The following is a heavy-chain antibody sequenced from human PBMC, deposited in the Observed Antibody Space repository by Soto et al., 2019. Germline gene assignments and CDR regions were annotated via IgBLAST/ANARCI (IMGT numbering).Heavy chain of an antibody. J-gene: IGHJ4*02. D-gene: IGHD3-3*01. CDR3: ARDFAYFDS. V-gene: IGHV4-61*08. CDR1: GDSVSSGGNY. Sequence: SETLSLTCTVSGDSVSSGGNYWSWIRQPPGEGLEWIAYIHYSGSVNYNPSLKSRVTISVDTSKNQFSLNLDSVTAADTAVYFCARDFAYFDSWGQGTLVTVSS. CDR2: IHYSGSV.